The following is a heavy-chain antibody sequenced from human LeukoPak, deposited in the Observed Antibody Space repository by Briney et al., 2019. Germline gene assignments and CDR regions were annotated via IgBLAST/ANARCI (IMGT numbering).Heavy chain of an antibody. V-gene: IGHV3-23*01. CDR3: GYGGSYFDY. CDR2: IGGRGGTT. J-gene: IGHJ4*02. D-gene: IGHD4-23*01. CDR1: GFTFASYG. Sequence: PGGSLRLSCAASGFTFASYGMSWVRQAPGKGLEWVSSIGGRGGTTYYADSVKGRFTISRDDSKNTLYLQMNSLRAEDTAIYYCGYGGSYFDYWGQGTLVTVSS.